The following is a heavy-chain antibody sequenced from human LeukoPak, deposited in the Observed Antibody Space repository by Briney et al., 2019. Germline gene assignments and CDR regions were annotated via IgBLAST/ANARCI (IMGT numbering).Heavy chain of an antibody. D-gene: IGHD3-16*02. CDR2: IYYSGST. CDR3: ARESRYYDYVWGSYRYRFDY. Sequence: SETLSLTCTVSGGSISSYYWSWIRQPPGKGLEWIGYIYYSGSTNYNPSLKSRVTISVDTSKNQLSLKLSSVTAADTAVYYCARESRYYDYVWGSYRYRFDYWGQGTLVTVSS. V-gene: IGHV4-59*12. J-gene: IGHJ4*02. CDR1: GGSISSYY.